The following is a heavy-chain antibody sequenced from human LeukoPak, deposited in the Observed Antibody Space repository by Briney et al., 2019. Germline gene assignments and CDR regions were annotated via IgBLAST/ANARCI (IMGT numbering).Heavy chain of an antibody. J-gene: IGHJ6*02. CDR3: ARSGVVVAATPWGNYYYGMDV. CDR2: IYYSGST. CDR1: GGSISSYY. D-gene: IGHD2-15*01. Sequence: SETLSLTCTVSGGSISSYYWSWIRQPPGKGLEWIGYIYYSGSTNYNPSLKSRVTISVDTSKNQFSLKLSSVTAADTAVYYCARSGVVVAATPWGNYYYGMDVWGQGTTVTVSS. V-gene: IGHV4-59*08.